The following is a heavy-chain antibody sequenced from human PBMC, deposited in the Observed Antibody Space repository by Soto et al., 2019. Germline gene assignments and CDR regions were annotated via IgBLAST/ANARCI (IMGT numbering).Heavy chain of an antibody. CDR1: GGTFSSYA. D-gene: IGHD4-17*01. V-gene: IGHV1-69*13. J-gene: IGHJ4*02. Sequence: ASVKVSCKASGGTFSSYAISWVRQAPGQGLEWMGGIIPIFGTANYAQKFQGRVTITADESTSTAYMELSSLRSEDTAVYYCARNAYGDYLPPLGWGQGTLVTVSS. CDR3: ARNAYGDYLPPLG. CDR2: IIPIFGTA.